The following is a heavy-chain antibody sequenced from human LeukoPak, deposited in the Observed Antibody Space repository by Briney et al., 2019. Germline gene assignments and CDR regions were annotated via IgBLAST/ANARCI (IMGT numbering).Heavy chain of an antibody. J-gene: IGHJ4*02. CDR3: ARVSSQQLK. CDR1: GFTFSDYY. V-gene: IGHV3-11*01. D-gene: IGHD6-13*01. CDR2: ISISGSTI. Sequence: GGSLRVSCAASGFTFSDYYMGWVRQAPGTGQEWSSYISISGSTIFQPDSMKGRFTSSRDNAKNSLYLQMNNLRVEDTAVYYCARVSSQQLKWGQGTLVTVSS.